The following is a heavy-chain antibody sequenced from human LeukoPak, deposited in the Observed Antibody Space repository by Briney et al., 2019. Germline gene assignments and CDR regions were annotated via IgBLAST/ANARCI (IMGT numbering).Heavy chain of an antibody. CDR2: INPSGGST. D-gene: IGHD6-13*01. V-gene: IGHV1-46*01. CDR3: ARNSPSAAGTSYFDY. CDR1: GYTFTSYY. J-gene: IGHJ4*02. Sequence: ASVKVSCKASGYTFTSYYMHWVRQAPGQGLEWMGIINPSGGSTSYAQKFQGRVTMTRDTSTSTVYMELSSLRSEDTAVYYCARNSPSAAGTSYFDYWGQGTLVTVSS.